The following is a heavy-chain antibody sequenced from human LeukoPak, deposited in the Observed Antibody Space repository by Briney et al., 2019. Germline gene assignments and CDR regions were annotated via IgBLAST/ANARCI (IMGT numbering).Heavy chain of an antibody. CDR3: VWGDYDILTGYLDY. V-gene: IGHV1-69*05. D-gene: IGHD3-9*01. CDR1: GGTFISYA. CDR2: IIPIFGTA. Sequence: SVKVSCKASGGTFISYAISWVRQAPGQGLEWMGGIIPIFGTANYAQKFQGRVTITTDESTSTAYMELSSLRSEDTAVYYCVWGDYDILTGYLDYWGQGTLVTVSS. J-gene: IGHJ4*02.